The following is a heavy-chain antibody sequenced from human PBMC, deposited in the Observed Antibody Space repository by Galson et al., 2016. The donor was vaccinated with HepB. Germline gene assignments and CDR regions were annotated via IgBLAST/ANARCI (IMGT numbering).Heavy chain of an antibody. CDR2: LSGSGDST. V-gene: IGHV3-23*01. CDR1: GFTFSSYA. J-gene: IGHJ4*02. D-gene: IGHD5-12*01. CDR3: ARDLYGYSGYEGAGY. Sequence: SLRLSCAASGFTFSSYAMSWVRQAPGKGLEWVSALSGSGDSTYYADSVKGRFTISRDNSKNTLYLQMNSLRVEDTAVYYCARDLYGYSGYEGAGYWGQGTLVTVSS.